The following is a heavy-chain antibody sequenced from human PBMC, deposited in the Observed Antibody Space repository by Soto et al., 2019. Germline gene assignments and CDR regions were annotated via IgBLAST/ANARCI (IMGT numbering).Heavy chain of an antibody. J-gene: IGHJ6*02. CDR3: ARGHCSSTSCFNYGMDV. CDR1: GGSISSYY. CDR2: IYYSGST. Sequence: SSETLSLTCTVSGGSISSYYWSWIRQPPGKGLEWIGYIYYSGSTNYNPSLKSRVTISVDTSKNQFSLKLSSVTAADTAVYYCARGHCSSTSCFNYGMDVWGQGTTVTVSS. V-gene: IGHV4-59*01. D-gene: IGHD2-2*01.